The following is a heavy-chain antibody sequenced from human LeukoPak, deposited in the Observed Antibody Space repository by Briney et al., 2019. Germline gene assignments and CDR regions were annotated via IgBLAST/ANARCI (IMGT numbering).Heavy chain of an antibody. J-gene: IGHJ3*02. CDR2: VYDSENT. V-gene: IGHV4-59*01. CDR3: ARRNPRGAFDI. CDR1: GDSLYTYY. Sequence: TSETLSLTCTVSGDSLYTYYWSWIRQPPGTGLEWIGYVYDSENTDYNPSLKSRVTISIDTSKKQFSLKLRSVTAADTAVYYCARRNPRGAFDIWGQXTMVTVSS. D-gene: IGHD1-14*01.